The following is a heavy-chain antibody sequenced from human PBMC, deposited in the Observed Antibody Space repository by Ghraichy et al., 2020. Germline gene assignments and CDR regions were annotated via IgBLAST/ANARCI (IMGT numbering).Heavy chain of an antibody. D-gene: IGHD3-10*01. CDR3: VKGLGASNFIPGKGFVRV. CDR1: GFSFVSFA. Sequence: GGSLRLSCSASGFSFVSFAMHWIRQAPGKGLQYVSAINNGGGSTYYAESVKGRFTISRDNSKNTVYLQMSNLRAEDTAIYYCVKGLGASNFIPGKGFVRVWGQGTLVTVSS. J-gene: IGHJ1*01. V-gene: IGHV3-64D*08. CDR2: INNGGGST.